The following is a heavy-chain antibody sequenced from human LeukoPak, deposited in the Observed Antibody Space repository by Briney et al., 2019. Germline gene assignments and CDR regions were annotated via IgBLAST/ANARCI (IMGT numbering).Heavy chain of an antibody. CDR2: IKSKTDGGTT. CDR1: GFTFSNAW. Sequence: GGSLRLSCAASGFTFSNAWMSWVRQAPGKGLEWVGRIKSKTDGGTTDYAAPVKGRFTISRDDSKNTLYLQMNSLKTEDTAVYYCTTEGGGIAVPDFDYWGQGTLVTVSS. D-gene: IGHD6-19*01. V-gene: IGHV3-15*01. CDR3: TTEGGGIAVPDFDY. J-gene: IGHJ4*02.